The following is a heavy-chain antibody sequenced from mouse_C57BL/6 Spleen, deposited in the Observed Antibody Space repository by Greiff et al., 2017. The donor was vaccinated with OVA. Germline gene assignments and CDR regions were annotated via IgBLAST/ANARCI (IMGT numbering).Heavy chain of an antibody. D-gene: IGHD2-4*01. V-gene: IGHV1-53*01. CDR2: INPSNGGT. CDR1: GYTFTSYW. Sequence: VQLQQPGTDLVKPGASVKLSCKASGYTFTSYWMHWVKQRPGQGLEWIGNINPSNGGTNYNEKFKSKATLTVDKSSSTAYMQLSSLTAEDSAVYYCARSHYDYDGFDYWGQGTTLTVSS. J-gene: IGHJ2*01. CDR3: ARSHYDYDGFDY.